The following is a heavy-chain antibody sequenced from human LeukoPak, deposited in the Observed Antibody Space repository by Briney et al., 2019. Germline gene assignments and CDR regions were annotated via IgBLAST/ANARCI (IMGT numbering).Heavy chain of an antibody. CDR2: ISSSSSTV. CDR1: GFTFSSYS. CDR3: ARGVRDYVWGSYRPLDY. J-gene: IGHJ4*02. Sequence: GGSLRLSCAASGFTFSSYSMNWVRQAPGKGREGVSYISSSSSTVYYADSVKGRFTISRDNAKNSLYLQMNSLRAEDTAVYYCARGVRDYVWGSYRPLDYWGQGTLVTVSS. D-gene: IGHD3-16*02. V-gene: IGHV3-48*01.